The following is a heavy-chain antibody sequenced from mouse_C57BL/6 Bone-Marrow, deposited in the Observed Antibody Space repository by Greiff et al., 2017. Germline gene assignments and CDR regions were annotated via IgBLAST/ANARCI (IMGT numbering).Heavy chain of an antibody. Sequence: VQLQQSGPELVKPGASVKIPCKASGYTFTDYNMDWVKQSHGKSLEWIGDINPNNGGTIYNQKFKGKATLTVDKSSSTAYMELRSLTSEDTAVYYCHYYDSSYPPWYFDVWGTGTTVTVSS. V-gene: IGHV1-18*01. J-gene: IGHJ1*03. CDR1: GYTFTDYN. CDR2: INPNNGGT. D-gene: IGHD1-1*01. CDR3: HYYDSSYPPWYFDV.